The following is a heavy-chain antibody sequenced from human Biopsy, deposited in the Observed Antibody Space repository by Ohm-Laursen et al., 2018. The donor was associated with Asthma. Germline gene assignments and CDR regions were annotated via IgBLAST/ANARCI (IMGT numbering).Heavy chain of an antibody. Sequence: SLRLSCAASGFTFSSYGMHWVRQAPGKGLEWVAVISYDGSNKYYADSVKGRFTMARDNSKNTLDLQMNSLREEDTAVYYCVRDGTDDAFDIWGQGTVVSVSS. CDR2: ISYDGSNK. D-gene: IGHD1-1*01. CDR3: VRDGTDDAFDI. J-gene: IGHJ3*02. V-gene: IGHV3-30*03. CDR1: GFTFSSYG.